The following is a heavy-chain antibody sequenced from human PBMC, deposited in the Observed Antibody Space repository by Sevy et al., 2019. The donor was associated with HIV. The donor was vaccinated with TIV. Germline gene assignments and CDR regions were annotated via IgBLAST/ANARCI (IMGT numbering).Heavy chain of an antibody. D-gene: IGHD6-19*01. CDR2: ISGSRETT. CDR1: GFTFSSYA. CDR3: AKRGNGWYELDY. V-gene: IGHV3-23*01. Sequence: GGSLRLSCAASGFTFSSYAMDRVRQAPRKGLEWVSTISGSRETTYYADSVKGRFTISRDHSQNTVFLQMNSLRAEDTAVYYCAKRGNGWYELDYWGRGTLVTVSS. J-gene: IGHJ4*02.